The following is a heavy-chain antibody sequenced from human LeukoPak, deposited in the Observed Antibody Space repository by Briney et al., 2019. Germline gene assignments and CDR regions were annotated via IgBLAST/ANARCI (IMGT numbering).Heavy chain of an antibody. D-gene: IGHD3-3*01. CDR3: TTDQRITVFGVVVNDHGAFDI. V-gene: IGHV3-15*01. CDR2: IKSKTDGGTT. J-gene: IGHJ3*02. Sequence: RGSLRLSCAASGFTFSNAWMNWVRQAPGKGLEWVGRIKSKTDGGTTDYAAPVKGRFTISRDDSKNTLYLQMNSLKTEDTAVYYCTTDQRITVFGVVVNDHGAFDIWGQGTMVTVSS. CDR1: GFTFSNAW.